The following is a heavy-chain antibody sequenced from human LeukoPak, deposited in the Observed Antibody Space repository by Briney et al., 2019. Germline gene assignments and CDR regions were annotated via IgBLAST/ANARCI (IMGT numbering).Heavy chain of an antibody. CDR2: ISGSGGST. CDR3: AKDDDSSVFDY. J-gene: IGHJ4*02. V-gene: IGHV3-23*01. Sequence: GGSLRLSCEVSGFTVSNNYMSWVRQAPRKGLEWVSAISGSGGSTYYADSVKGRFTISRDNSKNTLYLQMNSLRAEDTAVYYCAKDDDSSVFDYWGQGTLVTVSS. D-gene: IGHD3-22*01. CDR1: GFTVSNNY.